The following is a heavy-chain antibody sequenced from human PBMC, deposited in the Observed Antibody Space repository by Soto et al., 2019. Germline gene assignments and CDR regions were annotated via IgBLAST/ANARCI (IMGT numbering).Heavy chain of an antibody. CDR1: GYTFTSYG. Sequence: SVKFSCKDSGYTFTSYGISWVRQAPGQGLEWMGWISAYNGNTNYAQKLQGRVTMTTDTATSTAYMELRSLRSDDTAVYYCASAFVQDTTAVYYYGMDVWGQGTTVTAP. CDR2: ISAYNGNT. J-gene: IGHJ6*02. CDR3: ASAFVQDTTAVYYYGMDV. V-gene: IGHV1-18*01. D-gene: IGHD4-4*01.